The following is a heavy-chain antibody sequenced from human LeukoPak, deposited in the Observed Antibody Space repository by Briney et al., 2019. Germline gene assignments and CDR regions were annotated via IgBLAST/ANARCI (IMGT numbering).Heavy chain of an antibody. CDR3: ARARYSSSPFDY. CDR2: ISWNSGSI. J-gene: IGHJ4*02. CDR1: GFTFDNYA. D-gene: IGHD6-6*01. V-gene: IGHV3-9*03. Sequence: GRSLRLSCAASGFTFDNYAMHWVRQIPGKGLEWVSGISWNSGSIGYADSVKGRFTISRDNAKNSLYLQMNSLRAEDMALYYCARARYSSSPFDYWAREPWSPSPQ.